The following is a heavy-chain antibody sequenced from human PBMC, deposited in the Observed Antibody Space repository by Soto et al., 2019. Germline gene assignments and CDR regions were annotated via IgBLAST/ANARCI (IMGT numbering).Heavy chain of an antibody. D-gene: IGHD6-13*01. V-gene: IGHV6-1*01. CDR1: GDSVSSNSAA. CDR2: TYYRSKWYN. CDR3: ARGRIAAAGMNYYYYYMDV. Sequence: SQTLSLTCAISGDSVSSNSAAWNWIRQSPSRGLEWLGRTYYRSKWYNDYAVSVKSRITINPDTSKSQFSLQLNSVTPEDTAVYYCARGRIAAAGMNYYYYYMDVWGKGTTVTVSS. J-gene: IGHJ6*03.